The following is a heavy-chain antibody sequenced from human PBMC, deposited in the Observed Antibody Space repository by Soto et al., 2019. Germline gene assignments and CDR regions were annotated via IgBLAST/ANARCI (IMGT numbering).Heavy chain of an antibody. V-gene: IGHV4-39*01. J-gene: IGHJ6*02. CDR2: IYYSGST. CDR3: VGVVNHLYYYGMDV. CDR1: GGSISSSSYY. D-gene: IGHD3-3*01. Sequence: QLQLQESGPGLVKPSETLSLTCTVSGGSISSSSYYWGWIRQPPGKGLEWIGSIYYSGSTYYNPSLKSRVTISVDTSKNQFSLKLSSVTAADTAVYYCVGVVNHLYYYGMDVWGQATTVTVSS.